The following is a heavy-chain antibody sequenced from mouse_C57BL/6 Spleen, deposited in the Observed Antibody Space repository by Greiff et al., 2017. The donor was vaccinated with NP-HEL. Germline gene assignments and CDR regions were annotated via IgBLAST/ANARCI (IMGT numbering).Heavy chain of an antibody. V-gene: IGHV1-50*01. Sequence: QVQLQQPGAELVKPGASVKLSCKASGYTFTSYWMQWVKQRPGQGLEWIGEIDPSDSYTNYNQKFKGKATLTVDTSSSTAYMQLSSLTSEDSEVYYCARKSNYAFYYFDYWGQGTTLTVSS. J-gene: IGHJ2*01. CDR3: ARKSNYAFYYFDY. CDR1: GYTFTSYW. D-gene: IGHD2-5*01. CDR2: IDPSDSYT.